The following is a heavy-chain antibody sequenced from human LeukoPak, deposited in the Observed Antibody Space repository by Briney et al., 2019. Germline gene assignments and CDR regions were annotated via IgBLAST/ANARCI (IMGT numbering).Heavy chain of an antibody. Sequence: GGSLRLSCAASGFTFSSYSMNWVRQAPGKGLEWVSYISSGSSTIYYADSVKGRFTISRDNAKNSLYLQMNSLRAEDTAVYYCARGKRRDGYNLSYYYGMDVWGQGTTVTVSS. CDR1: GFTFSSYS. V-gene: IGHV3-48*01. J-gene: IGHJ6*02. CDR2: ISSGSSTI. CDR3: ARGKRRDGYNLSYYYGMDV. D-gene: IGHD5-24*01.